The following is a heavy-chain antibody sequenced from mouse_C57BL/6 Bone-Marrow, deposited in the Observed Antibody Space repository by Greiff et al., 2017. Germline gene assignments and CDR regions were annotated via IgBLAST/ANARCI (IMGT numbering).Heavy chain of an antibody. D-gene: IGHD5-2*01. CDR1: GYTFTSSG. CDR2: IYPRSGNT. V-gene: IGHV1-81*01. J-gene: IGHJ2*01. CDR3: AREYVGADAWGFDY. Sequence: VQLQESGAELARPGASVKLSCKASGYTFTSSGISWVKQRTGQGLGWIGEIYPRSGNTYYNEKFKGKATLTADKSSSTAYMELRSLTSEDSAVYFCAREYVGADAWGFDYRGEGTTLTVSS.